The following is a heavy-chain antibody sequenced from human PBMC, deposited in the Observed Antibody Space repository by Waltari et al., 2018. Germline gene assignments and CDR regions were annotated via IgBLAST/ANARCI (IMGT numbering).Heavy chain of an antibody. V-gene: IGHV4-61*02. CDR1: GGSLSSGSYY. Sequence: QVQLQESGPGLVKPSQTLSLTCTVSGGSLSSGSYYWSWIRQPAGKGLEWIGRIYTSGSTNYNPSLKSRVTISVDTSKNQFSLKLSSVTAADTAVYYCARDLVISNWFDPWGQGTLVTVSS. J-gene: IGHJ5*02. D-gene: IGHD2-21*01. CDR2: IYTSGST. CDR3: ARDLVISNWFDP.